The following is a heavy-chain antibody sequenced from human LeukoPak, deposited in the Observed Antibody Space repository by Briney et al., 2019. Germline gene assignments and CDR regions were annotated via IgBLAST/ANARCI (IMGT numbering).Heavy chain of an antibody. V-gene: IGHV3-30-3*01. CDR1: GFTFSSYA. D-gene: IGHD4-23*01. CDR3: ARRSYGGFDY. J-gene: IGHJ4*02. CDR2: ISYDGSNK. Sequence: PGRSLRLSCAASGFTFSSYAMHWVRQAPGKGPEWVAVISYDGSNKYYADSVKGRFTISRDNSKNTLYLQMNSLRAEDTAVYYCARRSYGGFDYWGQGTLVTVSS.